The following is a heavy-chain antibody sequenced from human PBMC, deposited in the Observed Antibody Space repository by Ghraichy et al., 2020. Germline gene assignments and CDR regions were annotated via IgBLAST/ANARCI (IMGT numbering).Heavy chain of an antibody. CDR3: ARASVDTAMVEEVWFDP. Sequence: SETLSLTCTVSGGSISSGDYYWSWIRQPPGKGLEWIGYIYYSGSTYYNPSLKSRVTISVDTSKNQFSLKLSSVTAADTAVYYCARASVDTAMVEEVWFDPWGHGTLVTVSS. CDR2: IYYSGST. CDR1: GGSISSGDYY. D-gene: IGHD5-18*01. V-gene: IGHV4-30-4*01. J-gene: IGHJ5*02.